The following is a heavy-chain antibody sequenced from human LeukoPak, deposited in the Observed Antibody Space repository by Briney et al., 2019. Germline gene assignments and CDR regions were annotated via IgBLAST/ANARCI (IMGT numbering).Heavy chain of an antibody. D-gene: IGHD5-12*01. CDR1: GFTFSSYG. V-gene: IGHV3-23*01. CDR3: AKDRISGCLAGCNYYGMDV. J-gene: IGHJ6*02. CDR2: ISGSGVST. Sequence: GRSLRLSCAASGFTFSSYGMHWVRQAPGKGLEWVSVISGSGVSTYYADSVKGQFTVSRDISKNTLYLQMNSLRVEDTAVYYCAKDRISGCLAGCNYYGMDVWGQGTKVTASS.